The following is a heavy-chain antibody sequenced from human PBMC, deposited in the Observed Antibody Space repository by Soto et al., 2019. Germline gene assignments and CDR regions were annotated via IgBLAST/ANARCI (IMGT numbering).Heavy chain of an antibody. CDR3: AKLAGIAVSHCNRFDP. Sequence: EVQLLESGGGLVQPGGSLRLSCAASGFTFSKYAMTWVRQAPGKGLEWVSVISGSGVTTYYADYVKGRFTISRDNSKTTLYLQMNSLSAEDTAVYYGAKLAGIAVSHCNRFDPWGQGTLVTVSS. CDR2: ISGSGVTT. CDR1: GFTFSKYA. V-gene: IGHV3-23*01. D-gene: IGHD6-19*01. J-gene: IGHJ5*02.